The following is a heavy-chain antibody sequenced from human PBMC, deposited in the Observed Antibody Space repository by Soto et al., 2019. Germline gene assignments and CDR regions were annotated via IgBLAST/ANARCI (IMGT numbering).Heavy chain of an antibody. D-gene: IGHD3-9*01. Sequence: SVKVSCKASGGTFSSYAISWVRQAPGQGLEWMGGIIPIFGTANYAQKFQGRVTITADESTSTVYMELSSLRSEDTAVYYCARSREDILTGYYMPLYYYYGMDVWGQGTKVTGS. CDR2: IIPIFGTA. V-gene: IGHV1-69*13. CDR3: ARSREDILTGYYMPLYYYYGMDV. CDR1: GGTFSSYA. J-gene: IGHJ6*02.